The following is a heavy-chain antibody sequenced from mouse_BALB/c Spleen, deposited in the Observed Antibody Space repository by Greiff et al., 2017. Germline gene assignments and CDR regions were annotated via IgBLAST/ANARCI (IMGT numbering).Heavy chain of an antibody. Sequence: EVKLVESGGGLVQPGGSLKLSCAASGFTFSSYGMSWVRQTPDKRLELVATINSNGGSTYYPDSVKGRFTISRDNAKNTLYLQMSSLKSEDTAMYYCARGDGYYPLYAMGYWGLGASVTVSS. CDR2: INSNGGST. D-gene: IGHD2-3*01. V-gene: IGHV5-6-3*01. CDR3: ARGDGYYPLYAMGY. J-gene: IGHJ4*01. CDR1: GFTFSSYG.